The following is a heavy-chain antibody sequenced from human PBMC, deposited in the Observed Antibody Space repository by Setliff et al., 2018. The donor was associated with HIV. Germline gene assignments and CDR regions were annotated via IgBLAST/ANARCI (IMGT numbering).Heavy chain of an antibody. CDR2: IYYTGST. CDR3: ARDVMEYFGNYFDY. Sequence: SETLSLTCTVSGGSISSGGNYWSWIRQYPGKGLEWIGYIYYTGSTYYNPSLKSRVTISIDTSKHQFSLKLTSVTAADTALYYCARDVMEYFGNYFDYWGQGALVTVSS. D-gene: IGHD3-3*01. CDR1: GGSISSGGNY. V-gene: IGHV4-31*02. J-gene: IGHJ4*02.